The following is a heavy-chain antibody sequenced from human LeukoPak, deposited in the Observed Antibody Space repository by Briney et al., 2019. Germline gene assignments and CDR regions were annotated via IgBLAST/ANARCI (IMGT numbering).Heavy chain of an antibody. J-gene: IGHJ6*03. CDR3: ARDPNHWGPYYMDA. V-gene: IGHV1-69*05. CDR1: GGTFSSYA. Sequence: ASVKVSCKASGGTFSSYAISWVRQAPGQGLEWMGRIIPIFGTANYAQKFQGGVTIATDESTSTAYMELSSLRSEDTAVYYCARDPNHWGPYYMDAWGKGTTVTVSS. D-gene: IGHD7-27*01. CDR2: IIPIFGTA.